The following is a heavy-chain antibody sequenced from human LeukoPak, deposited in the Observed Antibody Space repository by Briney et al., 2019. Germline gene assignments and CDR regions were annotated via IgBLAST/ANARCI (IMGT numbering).Heavy chain of an antibody. CDR2: ISGSGGST. CDR3: AKEQFSSGWPYYFDY. D-gene: IGHD6-19*01. Sequence: PGGSLRLSCAASGFTFSSYAMSWVRQAPGKGLEWVSAISGSGGSTYYADSVKGRFTISRDNSKNTLYLQMNGLRAEDTAVYCCAKEQFSSGWPYYFDYWGQGTLVTVSS. J-gene: IGHJ4*02. V-gene: IGHV3-23*01. CDR1: GFTFSSYA.